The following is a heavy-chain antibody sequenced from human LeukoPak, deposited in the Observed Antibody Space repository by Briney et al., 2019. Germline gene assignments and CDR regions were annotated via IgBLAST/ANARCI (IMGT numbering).Heavy chain of an antibody. J-gene: IGHJ4*02. CDR3: ARDSVVGFRYYFDY. CDR2: ISYDGSNK. V-gene: IGHV3-30-3*01. D-gene: IGHD2-15*01. Sequence: PGGSLRLSCAASGFIFTLYWMHWVRQAPRKGLEWVAVISYDGSNKYYADSVKGRFTISRDNSKNTLYLQMNSLRAEDTAVYYCARDSVVGFRYYFDYWGQGTLVTVSS. CDR1: GFIFTLYW.